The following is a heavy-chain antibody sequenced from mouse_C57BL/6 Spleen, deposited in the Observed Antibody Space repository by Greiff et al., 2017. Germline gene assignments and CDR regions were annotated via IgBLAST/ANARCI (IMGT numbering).Heavy chain of an antibody. J-gene: IGHJ2*01. Sequence: VKLQQSGAELVRPGASVTLSCKASGYTFTDYEMHWVKQTPVHGLEWIGAIDPETGGTAYNQKFKGKAILTADKSSSTAYMELRSLTSEDSAVYYCTRSDNYEDYFDYWGQGTTLTVSS. CDR1: GYTFTDYE. CDR2: IDPETGGT. V-gene: IGHV1-15*01. D-gene: IGHD1-3*01. CDR3: TRSDNYEDYFDY.